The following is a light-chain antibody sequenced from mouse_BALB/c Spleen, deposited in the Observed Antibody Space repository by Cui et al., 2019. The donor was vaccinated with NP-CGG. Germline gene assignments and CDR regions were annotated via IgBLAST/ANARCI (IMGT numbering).Light chain of an antibody. CDR1: TGAVTTSNY. Sequence: QAVVTQESVLTTSPGETVTLTCRSSTGAVTTSNYANWVQEKPDHLFTGLIGGTKNRAPGVPARFPGSLIGAKAARIITGAQTEDEALYFCALWYSNHWVFGGGTKLTVL. J-gene: IGLJ1*01. CDR3: ALWYSNHWV. CDR2: GTK. V-gene: IGLV1*01.